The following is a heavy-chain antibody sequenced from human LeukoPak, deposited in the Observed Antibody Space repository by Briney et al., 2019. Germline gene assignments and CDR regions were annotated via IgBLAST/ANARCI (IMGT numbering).Heavy chain of an antibody. Sequence: SVKVSCKASGGTFRSNAISWVRQAPGQGLEWMGGITPIFGTANYAQKFQGRVTITAVESMSTAYMELSSLRSEDTAVYYCARGWLAETTVVTPYNYWGQGALVTVSS. CDR2: ITPIFGTA. J-gene: IGHJ4*02. CDR3: ARGWLAETTVVTPYNY. D-gene: IGHD4-23*01. CDR1: GGTFRSNA. V-gene: IGHV1-69*13.